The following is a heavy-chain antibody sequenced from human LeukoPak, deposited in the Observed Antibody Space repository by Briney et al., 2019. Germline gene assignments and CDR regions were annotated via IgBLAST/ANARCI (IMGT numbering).Heavy chain of an antibody. J-gene: IGHJ4*02. CDR3: ARFIAAPYYFDY. Sequence: GGSLRLSCAASGFTFSSSAMNWVRQAPGKGLEWVSAISGSGGSTYYADSVKGRFTISRDNAKNSLYLQMNSLRAEDTAVYYCARFIAAPYYFDYWGRGTLVTVSS. D-gene: IGHD6-13*01. CDR2: ISGSGGST. CDR1: GFTFSSSA. V-gene: IGHV3-23*01.